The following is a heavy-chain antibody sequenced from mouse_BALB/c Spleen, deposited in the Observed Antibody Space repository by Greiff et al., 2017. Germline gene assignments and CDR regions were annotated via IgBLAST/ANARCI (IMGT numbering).Heavy chain of an antibody. CDR3: ARGLPSYWYFDV. CDR1: GYSFTSYW. V-gene: IGHV1-20*02. CDR2: INPYNGDT. D-gene: IGHD2-2*01. Sequence: EVKLQQPGAELVRPGASVKLSCKASGYSFTSYWMNWVMQSHGKSLEWIGRINPYNGDTFYNQKFKGKATLTVDKSSSTAHMELRSLASEDSAVYYCARGLPSYWYFDVWGAGTTVTVSS. J-gene: IGHJ1*01.